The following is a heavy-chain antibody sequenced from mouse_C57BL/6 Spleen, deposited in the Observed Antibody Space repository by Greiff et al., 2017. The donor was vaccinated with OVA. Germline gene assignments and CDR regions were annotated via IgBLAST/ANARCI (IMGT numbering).Heavy chain of an antibody. CDR1: GFTFSSYG. Sequence: EVQLKESGGDLVKPGGSLKLSCAASGFTFSSYGMSWVRQTPDKRLEWVATISSGGSYTYYPDSVKGRFTISRDNAKNTLYLQMISLKSEDTAMYYGARQNSNYDYYAMDYWGQGTSVTVSS. D-gene: IGHD2-5*01. V-gene: IGHV5-6*01. J-gene: IGHJ4*01. CDR3: ARQNSNYDYYAMDY. CDR2: ISSGGSYT.